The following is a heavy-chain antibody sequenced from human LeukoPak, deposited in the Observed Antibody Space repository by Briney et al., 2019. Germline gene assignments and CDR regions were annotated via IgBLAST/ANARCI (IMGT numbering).Heavy chain of an antibody. Sequence: ASVKVSCKASGDSFSDYYIHWVRQAPGQGPEWMGWINLNTGGTNYAQKFDGRFSMTRDTSINTAFMELSGLRFDDTAVYYCGSVRGILSYSDLWGRGTLVTASS. J-gene: IGHJ2*01. D-gene: IGHD3-16*01. V-gene: IGHV1-2*02. CDR2: INLNTGGT. CDR1: GDSFSDYY. CDR3: GSVRGILSYSDL.